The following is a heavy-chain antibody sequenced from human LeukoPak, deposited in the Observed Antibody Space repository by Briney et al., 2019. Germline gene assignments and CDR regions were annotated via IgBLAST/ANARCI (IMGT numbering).Heavy chain of an antibody. V-gene: IGHV3-7*01. J-gene: IGHJ4*02. CDR1: GFIFSNYW. Sequence: GGSLRLSCAASGFIFSNYWMTWVRQAPGKGLEWVANIKEDGSEKYYVDSVKGRFSISRDNAENTLYLQMNSLRVEDTAVYYCVRGADTGYSSDSWGQGTLVTVSS. CDR2: IKEDGSEK. D-gene: IGHD3-9*01. CDR3: VRGADTGYSSDS.